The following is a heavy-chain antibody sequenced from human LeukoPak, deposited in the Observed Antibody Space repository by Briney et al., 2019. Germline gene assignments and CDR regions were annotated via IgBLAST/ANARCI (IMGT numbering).Heavy chain of an antibody. V-gene: IGHV1-18*01. D-gene: IGHD1-1*01. CDR3: ARDRGELRVWFDP. CDR1: GYFFSTYG. Sequence: ASVKVSCKTSGYFFSTYGISWVRQAPGQGLEWMGWISGYNDNALYAPKFHGRVTMTADTSTSTASMELRSLRSDDTAVYYWARDRGELRVWFDPWGQGTLVTVSS. CDR2: ISGYNDNA. J-gene: IGHJ5*02.